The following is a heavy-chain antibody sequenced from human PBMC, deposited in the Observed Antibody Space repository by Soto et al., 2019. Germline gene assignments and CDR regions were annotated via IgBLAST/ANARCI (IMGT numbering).Heavy chain of an antibody. V-gene: IGHV4-28*01. D-gene: IGHD6-13*01. Sequence: SETLSLTCDVSGFSISSGRWWGWIRQSPGKGLEWIGHTSYTGTTYYSPSLRSRVTMSVATPRNQFSLKLDSVTAVDTAVYYCATKHRLEAAEFDYWGQGTMVTVSS. CDR3: ATKHRLEAAEFDY. CDR1: GFSISSGRW. J-gene: IGHJ4*02. CDR2: TSYTGTT.